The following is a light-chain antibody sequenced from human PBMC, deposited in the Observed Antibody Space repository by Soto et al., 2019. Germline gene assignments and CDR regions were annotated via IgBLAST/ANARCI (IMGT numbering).Light chain of an antibody. V-gene: IGKV1-5*03. CDR3: QQYNSYSRT. CDR1: QRISSW. J-gene: IGKJ1*01. CDR2: KAS. Sequence: DIQITQSPSTLSASVGDRVTITCRASQRISSWLAWYQQKPGKAPKLLIYKASGLESGVPSRFSGSGSGTEFTLTISSLQPDDFATYYCQQYNSYSRTFGQGTKVDI.